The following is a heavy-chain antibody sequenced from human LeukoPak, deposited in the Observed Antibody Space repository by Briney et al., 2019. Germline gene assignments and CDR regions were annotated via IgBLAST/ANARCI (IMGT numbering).Heavy chain of an antibody. Sequence: GGSLRLSCAASGFTFSSYSMNWVRQAPGKGLEWVSSISSSSSHIYYADSVKGRFTISRDNAKNSLYLQMNSLRAEDTAVYYCARAPSFGADAALDYWGQGTLVTVSS. J-gene: IGHJ4*02. CDR2: ISSSSSHI. D-gene: IGHD3-3*01. CDR3: ARAPSFGADAALDY. CDR1: GFTFSSYS. V-gene: IGHV3-21*01.